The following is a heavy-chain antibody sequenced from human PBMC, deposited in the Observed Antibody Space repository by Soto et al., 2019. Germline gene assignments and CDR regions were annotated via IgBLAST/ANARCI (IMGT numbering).Heavy chain of an antibody. D-gene: IGHD6-13*01. Sequence: EVQLVESGGGLVKPGGSLRLSCAASGFTFSNAWMSWVRQAPGKGLEWVGRIKSKTDGGTTDYAAPVKGRFTISRDDSKNTLYLQMNSLKTEDTAVYYCTTVSAAAGTVAYYYYGMDVWGQGTTVTVSS. V-gene: IGHV3-15*01. J-gene: IGHJ6*02. CDR3: TTVSAAAGTVAYYYYGMDV. CDR2: IKSKTDGGTT. CDR1: GFTFSNAW.